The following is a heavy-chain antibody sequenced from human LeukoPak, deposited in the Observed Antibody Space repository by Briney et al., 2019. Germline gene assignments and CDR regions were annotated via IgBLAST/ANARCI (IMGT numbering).Heavy chain of an antibody. J-gene: IGHJ4*02. CDR3: AKPLVSDYYDSSGYWGY. CDR1: GFTFSSYA. Sequence: GGSLRLSCAASGFTFSSYAMSWVRQAPGKGLEWVSAISGGGDSTYYSDSVKGRFTISRDNSKNTLYVQMNSLRAEDTAVYYCAKPLVSDYYDSSGYWGYWGQGTLVTVSS. D-gene: IGHD3-22*01. CDR2: ISGGGDST. V-gene: IGHV3-23*01.